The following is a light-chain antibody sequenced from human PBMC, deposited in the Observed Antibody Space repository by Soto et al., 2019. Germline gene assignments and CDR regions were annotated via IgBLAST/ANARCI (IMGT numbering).Light chain of an antibody. CDR1: RTIDTY. CDR3: QQYDAWPPGT. Sequence: DIVMTQSPAFVSASLGERVTLSCTASRTIDTYLAWFQHRLGQPPRLLIFVASVRAPGVPPRFSGGGSGTEFTLTINSLRSEDFAVYFCQQYDAWPPGTFGGGTTVEI. CDR2: VAS. V-gene: IGKV3-15*01. J-gene: IGKJ4*01.